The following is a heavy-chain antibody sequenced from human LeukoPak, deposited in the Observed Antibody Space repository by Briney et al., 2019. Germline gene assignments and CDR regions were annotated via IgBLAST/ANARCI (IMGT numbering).Heavy chain of an antibody. J-gene: IGHJ4*02. CDR2: ISSSSSTI. CDR3: ARDGGNSAYNYFDY. Sequence: GGSLRLSCAASGFTFSSYSVNWVRQAPGKGLEWVSYISSSSSTIYSADSVKGRFTISRDNAKNSLYLQMNSLRAEDTAVYFCARDGGNSAYNYFDYWGQGTLVTVSS. D-gene: IGHD3-16*01. V-gene: IGHV3-48*04. CDR1: GFTFSSYS.